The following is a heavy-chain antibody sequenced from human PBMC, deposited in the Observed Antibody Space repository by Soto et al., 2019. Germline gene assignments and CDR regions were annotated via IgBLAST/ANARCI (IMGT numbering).Heavy chain of an antibody. CDR1: GFTFSSYA. CDR3: AKDSSAGGYSYYYYGVDG. D-gene: IGHD2-21*02. V-gene: IGHV3-23*01. J-gene: IGHJ6*02. CDR2: ISGSGGST. Sequence: GGSLRLSCAASGFTFSSYAMSWVRQAPGKGLEWVSAISGSGGSTYYADSVKGRFTISRDNSKNTLYLQMNSLRAEDTAVYYCAKDSSAGGYSYYYYGVDGWGQGTTVTV.